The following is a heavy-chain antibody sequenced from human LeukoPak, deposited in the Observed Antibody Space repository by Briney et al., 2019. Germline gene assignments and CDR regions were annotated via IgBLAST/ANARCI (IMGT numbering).Heavy chain of an antibody. CDR1: GGSFSGYY. D-gene: IGHD3-10*01. V-gene: IGHV4-34*01. J-gene: IGHJ4*02. CDR2: INHSGST. Sequence: SETLSLTCAVYGGSFSGYYWGWIRHPPGKWMGWIGEINHSGSTNYNPSLKTRVTNTVDTSKNQFSLKLSSVTAADTAVYYCARKGTMVRGVDYWGQGTLVTVSS. CDR3: ARKGTMVRGVDY.